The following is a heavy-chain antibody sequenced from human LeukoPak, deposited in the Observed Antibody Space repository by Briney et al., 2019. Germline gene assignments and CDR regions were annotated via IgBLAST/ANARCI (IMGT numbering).Heavy chain of an antibody. CDR2: IYTSGST. V-gene: IGHV4-4*07. J-gene: IGHJ4*02. Sequence: SETLSLTCTVSGGSISSYYWSWIRQPAGKGLEWIGRIYTSGSTNYNPSLKSRVTMSVDTSKNQFSLKLSSVTAADTAVYYCARDPRYSYGIQYYFDYWGQGTLVTVSS. D-gene: IGHD5-18*01. CDR3: ARDPRYSYGIQYYFDY. CDR1: GGSISSYY.